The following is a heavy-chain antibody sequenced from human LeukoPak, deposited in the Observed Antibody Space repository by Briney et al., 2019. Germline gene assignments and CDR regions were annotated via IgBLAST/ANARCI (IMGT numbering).Heavy chain of an antibody. D-gene: IGHD3-10*01. CDR3: ASTGNYYGSGSFDY. CDR1: GFTFSSYW. CDR2: INSDGSST. V-gene: IGHV3-74*01. J-gene: IGHJ4*02. Sequence: GGSLRLSCAASGFTFSSYWMHWVRHAPGKGLVWVSRINSDGSSTSYADSVKGRFTISRDNAKNTLYLQMNSLRAEDTAVYYCASTGNYYGSGSFDYWGQGTLVTVSS.